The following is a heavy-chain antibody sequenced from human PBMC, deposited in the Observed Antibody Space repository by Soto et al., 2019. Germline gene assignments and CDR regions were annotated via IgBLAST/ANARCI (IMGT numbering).Heavy chain of an antibody. CDR2: IYYSGST. V-gene: IGHV4-61*01. D-gene: IGHD5-18*01. CDR1: GGSVSSGSYY. J-gene: IGHJ4*02. CDR3: ARVRPGYSYGYFDY. Sequence: SETLSLTCTVSGGSVSSGSYYWSWIRQPPGKGLEWIGYIYYSGSTNYNPSLKSRVTISVDTSKNQFSLKLSSVTAADTAVYYCARVRPGYSYGYFDYWGQGTLVTVSS.